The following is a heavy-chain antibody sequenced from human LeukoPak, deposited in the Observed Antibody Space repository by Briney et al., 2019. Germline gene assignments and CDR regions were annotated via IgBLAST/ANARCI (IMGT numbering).Heavy chain of an antibody. Sequence: PGRSLRLSCAASGFTFENSAMHWVRQAPGKGLEWVSGISWNSGDLIYADSVKGRFTISRDNAKNSLYLQMNSLRLEDMALYYCARSSGDRAIDIWGQGTMVTVSS. D-gene: IGHD3-10*01. CDR2: ISWNSGDL. V-gene: IGHV3-9*03. CDR3: ARSSGDRAIDI. J-gene: IGHJ3*02. CDR1: GFTFENSA.